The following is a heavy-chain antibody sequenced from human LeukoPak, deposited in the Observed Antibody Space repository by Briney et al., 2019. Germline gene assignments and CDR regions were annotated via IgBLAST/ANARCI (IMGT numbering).Heavy chain of an antibody. J-gene: IGHJ4*02. CDR3: ARRRDLYSGSYYPFDY. CDR2: IYPGDSDT. CDR1: GSRFTSYW. Sequence: GESLQISCKGSGSRFTSYWIGWVRQMPGKGLEWMGIIYPGDSDTRYSPSFQGQITISVDKSISTAYVQWSSLKASDTAMYFCARRRDLYSGSYYPFDYWGQGTLVTVSS. D-gene: IGHD1-26*01. V-gene: IGHV5-51*01.